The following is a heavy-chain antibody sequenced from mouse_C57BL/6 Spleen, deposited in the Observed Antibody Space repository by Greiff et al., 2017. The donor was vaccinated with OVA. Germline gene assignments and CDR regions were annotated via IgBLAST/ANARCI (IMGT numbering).Heavy chain of an antibody. CDR2: ISSGSSTI. V-gene: IGHV5-17*01. CDR3: ARITGTWKDY. D-gene: IGHD4-1*01. Sequence: EVNLVESGGGLVKPGGSLKLSCAASGFTFSDYGMHWVRQAPEKGLEWVAYISSGSSTIYYADTVKGRFTISRDNAKNTLFLQMTSLRSEDTAMYYCARITGTWKDYWGQGTSVTVSS. CDR1: GFTFSDYG. J-gene: IGHJ4*01.